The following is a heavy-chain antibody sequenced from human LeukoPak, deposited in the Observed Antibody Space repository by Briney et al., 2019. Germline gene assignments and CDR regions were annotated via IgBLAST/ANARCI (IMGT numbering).Heavy chain of an antibody. V-gene: IGHV1-18*01. J-gene: IGHJ4*02. Sequence: PLASVKVSCKASGCTFTSYGISWVRQAPGQGLEWMGWISAYNGNTNYAQKLQGRVTMTTDTSTSTAYMELRSLRSDDTAVYYCARNEDRIVVVPAAIWGGFDYWGQGTLVTVSS. CDR2: ISAYNGNT. CDR1: GCTFTSYG. CDR3: ARNEDRIVVVPAAIWGGFDY. D-gene: IGHD2-2*02.